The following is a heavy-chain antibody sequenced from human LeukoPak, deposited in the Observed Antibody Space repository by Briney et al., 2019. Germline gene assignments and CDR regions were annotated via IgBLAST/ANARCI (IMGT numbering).Heavy chain of an antibody. V-gene: IGHV3-7*01. D-gene: IGHD1-26*01. Sequence: GGSLRLSCAPSGFTFSNCWMGWVRQAPGKGLEWVANIMQDGSAKYYVDSVQGRFTISRDNAKNSLFLQMDSLRVEDTAVYYCARREGGFYSWGIAYWGQGTLVTVSS. CDR3: ARREGGFYSWGIAY. J-gene: IGHJ4*02. CDR2: IMQDGSAK. CDR1: GFTFSNCW.